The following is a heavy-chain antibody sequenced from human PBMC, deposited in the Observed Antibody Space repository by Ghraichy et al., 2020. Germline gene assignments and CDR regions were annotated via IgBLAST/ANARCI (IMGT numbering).Heavy chain of an antibody. CDR2: ISSSSSTI. CDR3: ARELSSSLLYYYYGMDV. D-gene: IGHD6-6*01. Sequence: GGSLRPSCAASGFTFSDYSMNWVRQAPGKGLEWVSYISSSSSTIYYADSVKGRFTISRDNAKNSLYLQMNSLRDEDTAVYYCARELSSSLLYYYYGMDVWGLGTTVTVSS. V-gene: IGHV3-48*02. J-gene: IGHJ6*02. CDR1: GFTFSDYS.